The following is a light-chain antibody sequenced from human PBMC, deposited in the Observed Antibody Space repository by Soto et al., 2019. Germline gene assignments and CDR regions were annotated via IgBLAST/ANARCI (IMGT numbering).Light chain of an antibody. CDR2: GAS. V-gene: IGKV3-20*01. Sequence: EIVFTQSPGPLSLSPGERATLSCRASQSVSSRYLAWYQQNPGQALRLLIYGASSRATGIPDRFSGSGSGTEFTLTISSLQPEDFAVYYCQEYGMSRTFGQGTKVDIK. CDR3: QEYGMSRT. J-gene: IGKJ1*01. CDR1: QSVSSRY.